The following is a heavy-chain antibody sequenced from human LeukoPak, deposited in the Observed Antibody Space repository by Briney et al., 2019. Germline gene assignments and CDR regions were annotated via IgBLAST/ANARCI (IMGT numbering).Heavy chain of an antibody. V-gene: IGHV4-4*07. CDR2: IYISGST. D-gene: IGHD3-3*01. J-gene: IGHJ3*02. Sequence: NPSETLSLTCTVSGGSISSYYWSWIRQPAGKGLEWIGRIYISGSTNYNLSLKSRVTMSVDTSKNQFSLKLSSVTAADTAVYYCARAVFGVVIGHDAFDIWGQGTMVTVSS. CDR1: GGSISSYY. CDR3: ARAVFGVVIGHDAFDI.